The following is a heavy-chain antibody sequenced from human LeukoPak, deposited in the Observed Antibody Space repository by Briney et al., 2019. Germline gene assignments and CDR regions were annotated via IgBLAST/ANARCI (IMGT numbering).Heavy chain of an antibody. D-gene: IGHD6-13*01. V-gene: IGHV3-23*01. CDR2: ISSSGGST. CDR1: GFTFSSYT. Sequence: PGGSLRLSCAASGFTFSSYTMSWVRQAPGKGLEWVSTISSSGGSTYYADSVKGRFTISRDNSKNTLYLQMNSLRAEDTAVYYCATSTAAAGTDWGQGTLVTVSS. CDR3: ATSTAAAGTD. J-gene: IGHJ4*02.